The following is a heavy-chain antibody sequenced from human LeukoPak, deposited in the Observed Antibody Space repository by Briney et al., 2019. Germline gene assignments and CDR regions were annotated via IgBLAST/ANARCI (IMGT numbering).Heavy chain of an antibody. CDR2: IYHSGST. Sequence: SETLSLTCTVSGGSISSGGYYWSWIRQPPGKGLEWIGYIYHSGSTYYNPSLKSRVTISVDRSKNQFSLKLSSVTAADTAVYYCARVLLYYYYSMDVWGQGTTVTVSS. CDR3: ARVLLYYYYSMDV. V-gene: IGHV4-30-2*01. J-gene: IGHJ6*02. CDR1: GGSISSGGYY.